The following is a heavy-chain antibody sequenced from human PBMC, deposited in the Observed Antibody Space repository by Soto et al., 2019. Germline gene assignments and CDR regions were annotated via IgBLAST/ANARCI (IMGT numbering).Heavy chain of an antibody. Sequence: GGSLRLSCTASGFTFGDYAVNWARQAPGKGLEWVGFIRSKAYGGTTEYAASVKGRFTISRDDSKTIAYLQMNSLRPEDTAVYYCAKLAYDASGSTNPHFDYWGQGTPVTVSS. CDR3: AKLAYDASGSTNPHFDY. D-gene: IGHD3-22*01. CDR1: GFTFGDYA. V-gene: IGHV3-49*04. CDR2: IRSKAYGGTT. J-gene: IGHJ4*02.